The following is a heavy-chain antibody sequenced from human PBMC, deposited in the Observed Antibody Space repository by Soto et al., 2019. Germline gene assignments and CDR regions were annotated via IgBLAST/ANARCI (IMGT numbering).Heavy chain of an antibody. D-gene: IGHD6-13*01. J-gene: IGHJ1*01. Sequence: SAKGSCKASGYTFTGYGIQWESHAAGHRFEWKGWIYAGNGDTKYAQTSQDRVNITRDTATSTAYMELSSLRSEDTAIYYGARIPLSLYSADVAWGLGTLVIDSS. CDR3: ARIPLSLYSADVA. CDR2: IYAGNGDT. V-gene: IGHV1-3*01. CDR1: GYTFTGYG.